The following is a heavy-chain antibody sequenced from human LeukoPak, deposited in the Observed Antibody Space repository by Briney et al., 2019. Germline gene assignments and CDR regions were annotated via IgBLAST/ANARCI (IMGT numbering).Heavy chain of an antibody. CDR3: ANEVAGPFDP. V-gene: IGHV3-23*01. CDR2: VSGSGVRP. CDR1: GVAFSSEA. J-gene: IGHJ5*02. Sequence: GGSLRLSYAGSGVAFSSEAMGWVGRPPGKGLEWVPAVSGSGVRPYYAASVTGRFTISRDNSKNPLYLQMNSLRAEDTAVYYCANEVAGPFDPWGQGTLVTVSS.